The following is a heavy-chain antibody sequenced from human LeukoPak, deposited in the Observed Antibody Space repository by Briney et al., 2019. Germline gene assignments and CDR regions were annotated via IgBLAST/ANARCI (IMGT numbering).Heavy chain of an antibody. V-gene: IGHV4-39*07. Sequence: SETLSLTCTVSGDSSSNSIYYWGWIRRPPGKGLGWIGSIDYSGSTYYNPSLKSRATISIDTSKNQFSLKLSSVTAADTAVYYCAREYTLYRSGWFLDYWGQGTVVTVSS. CDR1: GDSSSNSIYY. D-gene: IGHD6-19*01. J-gene: IGHJ4*02. CDR2: IDYSGST. CDR3: AREYTLYRSGWFLDY.